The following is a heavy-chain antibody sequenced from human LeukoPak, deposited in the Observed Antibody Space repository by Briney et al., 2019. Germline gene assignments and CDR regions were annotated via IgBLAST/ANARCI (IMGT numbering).Heavy chain of an antibody. CDR2: ITTTTSDT. J-gene: IGHJ6*02. CDR1: GFTFSSYA. V-gene: IGHV3-21*01. CDR3: ARVVVGGWNYYVMDV. D-gene: IGHD2-15*01. Sequence: PGGSLRLSCAASGFTFSSYAMNWVRQAPGKGLEWVSSITTTTSDTYYADSVKGRFTISRDNAKNSLYLQMNSLRAEDTAVYYCARVVVGGWNYYVMDVWGQGTTVTVSS.